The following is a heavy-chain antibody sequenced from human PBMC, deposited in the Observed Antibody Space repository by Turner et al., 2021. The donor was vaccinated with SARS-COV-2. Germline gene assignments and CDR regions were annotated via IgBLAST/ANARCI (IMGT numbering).Heavy chain of an antibody. CDR3: ARRGDY. CDR2: MYYSGTT. J-gene: IGHJ4*02. Sequence: PLQDSCPGVVQPSETLSLTCTVSGGSISRYDYYWDWIRQPPGMGLEWLGSMYYSGTTHYNPSLRGRVTISIDTSKNQCALKVTSVTATDTAVYYCARRGDYWGQGMLVTVSS. CDR1: GGSISRYDYY. D-gene: IGHD3-16*01. V-gene: IGHV4-39*01.